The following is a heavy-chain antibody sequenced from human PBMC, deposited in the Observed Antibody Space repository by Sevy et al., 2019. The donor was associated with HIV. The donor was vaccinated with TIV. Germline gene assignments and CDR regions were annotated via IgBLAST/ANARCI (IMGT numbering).Heavy chain of an antibody. Sequence: SETLSRTCSVSAMSVSSANDYWTWIRQPPGKGLEWIGHVFYFGSTNYNPSLKSRVTISLDTSKRQFSLKLTSVTAADTAVYYCGRDQYYDVLTGLYAIDVWGQGTTVTVSS. CDR2: VFYFGST. CDR3: GRDQYYDVLTGLYAIDV. V-gene: IGHV4-61*01. D-gene: IGHD3-9*01. CDR1: AMSVSSANDY. J-gene: IGHJ6*02.